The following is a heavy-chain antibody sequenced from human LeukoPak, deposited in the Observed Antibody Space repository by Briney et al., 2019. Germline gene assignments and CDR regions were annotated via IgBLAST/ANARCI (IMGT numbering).Heavy chain of an antibody. CDR1: GGSFSGYY. CDR3: ARVRGGRLAYFDY. Sequence: SETLSLTCAVYGGSFSGYYWSWIRQPPGKGLEWIGYISYSGSTNYNPSLKSRITISVDTSKNQFSLKLSSVTAADTAVYYCARVRGGRLAYFDYWGQGTLVTVSS. D-gene: IGHD1-14*01. CDR2: ISYSGST. V-gene: IGHV4-59*12. J-gene: IGHJ4*02.